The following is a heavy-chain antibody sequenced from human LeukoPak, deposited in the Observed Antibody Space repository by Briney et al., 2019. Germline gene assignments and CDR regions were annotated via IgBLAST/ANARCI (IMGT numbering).Heavy chain of an antibody. V-gene: IGHV4-39*01. D-gene: IGHD2-2*01. CDR1: GGSISSSSYY. Sequence: SETLSLTCTVSGGSISSSSYYWGWIRQPPGKGLEWIGSIYYSGSTYYNPSLKSRVTISVDTSKNQFSLKLSSVTAADTAVYYCARRIVVVPAAIAPIDYWGQGTLVTVSS. CDR3: ARRIVVVPAAIAPIDY. CDR2: IYYSGST. J-gene: IGHJ4*02.